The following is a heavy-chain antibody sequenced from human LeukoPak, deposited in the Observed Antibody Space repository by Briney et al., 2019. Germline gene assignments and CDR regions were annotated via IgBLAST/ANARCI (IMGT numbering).Heavy chain of an antibody. V-gene: IGHV4-30-4*08. CDR1: GGSISSGDYY. CDR2: IYYSGST. CDR3: ARDRSYSSGTGVEGDAFDI. J-gene: IGHJ3*02. D-gene: IGHD6-19*01. Sequence: SETLSLTCTVSGGSISSGDYYWSWIRQPPGKGLEWTGYIYYSGSTYYNPSLKSRVTISVDTSKNQFSLKLSSVTAADTAVYYCARDRSYSSGTGVEGDAFDIWGQGTMVTVSS.